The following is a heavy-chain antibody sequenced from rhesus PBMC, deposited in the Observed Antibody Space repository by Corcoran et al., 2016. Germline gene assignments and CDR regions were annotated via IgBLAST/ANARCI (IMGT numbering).Heavy chain of an antibody. D-gene: IGHD6-25*01. V-gene: IGHV4-173*01. J-gene: IGHJ4*01. CDR3: VRVYYSGRID. CDR1: GGSISSSS. CDR2: ISGSGGSA. Sequence: QLQLQESGPGLVKPSETLSLTCAVSGGSISSSSWSWIRQPPGKGLEWIGRISGSGGSADYNTSLKSRVTISTDTSKNQFSLKLSSVTAADTAVYYCVRVYYSGRIDWGQGVLVTVSS.